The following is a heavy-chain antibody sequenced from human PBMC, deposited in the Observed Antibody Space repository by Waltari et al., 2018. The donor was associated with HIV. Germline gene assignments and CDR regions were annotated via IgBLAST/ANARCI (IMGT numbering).Heavy chain of an antibody. CDR3: ANYFDSSGYSDYFDY. D-gene: IGHD3-22*01. V-gene: IGHV3-7*01. CDR2: IKKDGSEK. Sequence: EVQLVESGGGLVQPGGSLRLSCAASGFTFSSYGMSWVRQAPGKGLEWVANIKKDGSEKYYVDSVKGRFTISRDNAKNSLYLQMNSLRAEDTAVYYCANYFDSSGYSDYFDYWGQGTLVTVSS. J-gene: IGHJ4*02. CDR1: GFTFSSYG.